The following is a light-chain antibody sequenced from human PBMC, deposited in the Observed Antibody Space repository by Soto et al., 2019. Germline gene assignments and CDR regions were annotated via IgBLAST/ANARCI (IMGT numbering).Light chain of an antibody. CDR1: ISDIGGYNF. CDR2: DVN. V-gene: IGLV2-14*01. J-gene: IGLJ2*01. Sequence: QSVLTQPASVSGSPGQSITISCTGTISDIGGYNFISWYQHQPGKAPKLVIYDVNNRPSGISYRFSGSKSGNTASLTISGLQAEDEADYYCDSYTRTTTVVFGGGTKVTVL. CDR3: DSYTRTTTVV.